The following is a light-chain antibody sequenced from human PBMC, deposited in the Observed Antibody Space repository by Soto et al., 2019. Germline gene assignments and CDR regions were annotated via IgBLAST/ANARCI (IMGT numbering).Light chain of an antibody. V-gene: IGKV1-5*03. CDR2: KAS. Sequence: DIQMAQSPSTLSASVGDRVTITCRASQSISTWLAWYQHKAGKAPKLLIYKASNLESGVPSRFSGSGSGTEFTLTISSLHPEDFATYYCPQYNTYSFGQGTKVEIK. J-gene: IGKJ1*01. CDR1: QSISTW. CDR3: PQYNTYS.